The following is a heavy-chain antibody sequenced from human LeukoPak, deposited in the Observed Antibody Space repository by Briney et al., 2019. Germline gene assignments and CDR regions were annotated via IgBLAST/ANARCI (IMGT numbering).Heavy chain of an antibody. J-gene: IGHJ4*02. CDR1: GGSISSYY. V-gene: IGHV4-59*12. Sequence: SETLSLTCTVSGGSISSYYWSWIRQPPGKGLEWSGYIYYSGSTYYNPSLKSRVTISVDTSKNQFSLKLSSVTAADTAVYYCAREVSGSSGWYKVDYFDYWGQGTLVTVSS. CDR3: AREVSGSSGWYKVDYFDY. D-gene: IGHD6-19*01. CDR2: IYYSGST.